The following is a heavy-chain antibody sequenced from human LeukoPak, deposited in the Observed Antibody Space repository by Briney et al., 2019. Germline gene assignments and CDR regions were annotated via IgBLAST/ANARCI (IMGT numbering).Heavy chain of an antibody. D-gene: IGHD5-18*01. Sequence: GGSLRLSCAASGFTFSSFPMTWVRQAPGKGLEWLSYVSIDGETTFYADSVRGRFTTSRDNSKNTFYLQMNSLRVEDTAVYYCAQKGGYGFGLKYWGQGTLVTISS. J-gene: IGHJ4*02. CDR3: AQKGGYGFGLKY. CDR1: GFTFSSFP. V-gene: IGHV3-23*03. CDR2: VSIDGETT.